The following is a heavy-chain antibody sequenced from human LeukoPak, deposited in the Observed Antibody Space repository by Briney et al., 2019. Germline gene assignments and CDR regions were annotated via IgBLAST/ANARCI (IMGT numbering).Heavy chain of an antibody. J-gene: IGHJ6*03. Sequence: GGSLRLSCAASGFTFSSYAMSWVRQAPGKGLEWVSGFSVSDATTYYADSVKGRFTITRDNSKNTLYLQMNSLRAEDTAVYYCAKAPYYYMDVWGKGTTVTVSS. CDR1: GFTFSSYA. CDR2: FSVSDATT. V-gene: IGHV3-23*01. CDR3: AKAPYYYMDV.